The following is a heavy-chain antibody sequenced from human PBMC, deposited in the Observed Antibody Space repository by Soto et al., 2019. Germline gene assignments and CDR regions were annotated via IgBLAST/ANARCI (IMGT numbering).Heavy chain of an antibody. Sequence: SQTLSLTPAIPGDSVSSNGAAWNWIRQSPSRGLEWQGRTYYRSRWYSDYAPSVKSRITVNPDTSQNQFSLQLNPVTPEDTAIYYGAGDPPGFHSAFDFWGQGTLVTVSS. CDR3: AGDPPGFHSAFDF. J-gene: IGHJ4*02. CDR2: TYYRSRWYS. V-gene: IGHV6-1*01. D-gene: IGHD4-4*01. CDR1: GDSVSSNGAA.